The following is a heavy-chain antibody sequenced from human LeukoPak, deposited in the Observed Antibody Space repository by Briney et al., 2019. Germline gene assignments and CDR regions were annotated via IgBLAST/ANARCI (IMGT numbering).Heavy chain of an antibody. CDR1: GASISSYY. CDR3: ARTSSSRYLHFDY. D-gene: IGHD6-13*01. CDR2: IYYSGST. J-gene: IGHJ4*02. V-gene: IGHV4-59*08. Sequence: PSETLSLTCTVSGASISSYYWSWIRQPPGKGLEWIGYIYYSGSTNYNPSLKSRVTISVDTSKNQLSLKLSSVTAADTAVYYCARTSSSRYLHFDYWGQGTLVTVSS.